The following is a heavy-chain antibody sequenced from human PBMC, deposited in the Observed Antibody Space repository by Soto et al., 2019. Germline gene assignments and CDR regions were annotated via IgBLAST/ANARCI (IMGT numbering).Heavy chain of an antibody. D-gene: IGHD5-12*01. CDR1: GYNFATYW. J-gene: IGHJ5*02. V-gene: IGHV5-51*03. CDR2: IYPYDSDT. Sequence: EEQLVQSGAEVKKPGESLKISCKGSGYNFATYWIAWVRQMPGKGLEWMGIIYPYDSDTRYSPSFEGQVTISADTSMSTAYLQWSSLRTSDTAIYYCARLVGPCGGYDVRNWFDPWGQGTLVTVSS. CDR3: ARLVGPCGGYDVRNWFDP.